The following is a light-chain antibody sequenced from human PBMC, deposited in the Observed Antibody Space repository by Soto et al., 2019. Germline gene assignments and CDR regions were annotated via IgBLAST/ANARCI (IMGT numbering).Light chain of an antibody. CDR2: GAT. CDR1: QGIANY. CDR3: QQSFNNPRT. J-gene: IGKJ1*01. Sequence: DIQMTQSPSSLSASVWDRFSITCXASQGIANYLNWYQQKPGKAPKLLIFGATSLQSGVPSKFSGSGSGTDFTLTISSLQPEDFATYYCQQSFNNPRTFGQGTKVDI. V-gene: IGKV1-39*01.